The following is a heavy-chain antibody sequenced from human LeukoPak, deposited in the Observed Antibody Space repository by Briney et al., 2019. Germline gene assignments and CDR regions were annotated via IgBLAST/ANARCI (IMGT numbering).Heavy chain of an antibody. D-gene: IGHD1-26*01. V-gene: IGHV3-7*03. CDR1: GFTFSNFW. Sequence: GGSLRLSCTASGFTFSNFWMGWVRQAPGKGLEWVANIKQDETEKFYLGSVKGRFTITRDNSKNTLYVQMNSLRDEDTAVYYCAKDQRWESPHYLDSWGQGTLVTVSS. CDR2: IKQDETEK. J-gene: IGHJ4*02. CDR3: AKDQRWESPHYLDS.